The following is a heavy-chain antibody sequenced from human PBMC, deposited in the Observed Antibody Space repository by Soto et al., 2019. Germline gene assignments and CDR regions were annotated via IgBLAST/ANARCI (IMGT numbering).Heavy chain of an antibody. CDR1: RFTVSSNY. D-gene: IGHD3-3*01. Sequence: GGSLRLSCAASRFTVSSNYMSWVRQAPGKGLEWVSIIYSGGSTYYADSVKGRFTISRDNSKNTLYLQMNSLRAEDTAVYYCARVALEMVIISYYFEYWGEGTLVTVYS. CDR3: ARVALEMVIISYYFEY. J-gene: IGHJ4*02. CDR2: IYSGGST. V-gene: IGHV3-66*01.